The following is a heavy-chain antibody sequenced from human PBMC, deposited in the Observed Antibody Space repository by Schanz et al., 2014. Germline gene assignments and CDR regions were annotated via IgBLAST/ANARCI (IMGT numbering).Heavy chain of an antibody. CDR3: TADLWFGAVWGVW. Sequence: EVQLVESGGGLVKPGGSLRLSCATSGFTLNNAWMNWVRQAPGKGLQWVARIKSKTDGGTRDYAAPVKGRFTISTDDSKNTVYRQINSLQTEDTAVYYCTADLWFGAVWGVWWGQGTLVTVSS. CDR2: IKSKTDGGTR. CDR1: GFTLNNAW. V-gene: IGHV3-15*01. D-gene: IGHD3-10*01. J-gene: IGHJ4*02.